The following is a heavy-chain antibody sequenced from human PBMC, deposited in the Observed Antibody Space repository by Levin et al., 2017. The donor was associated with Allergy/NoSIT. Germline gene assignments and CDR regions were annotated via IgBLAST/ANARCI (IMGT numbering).Heavy chain of an antibody. CDR1: GFTFSSYW. J-gene: IGHJ4*02. V-gene: IGHV3-74*01. D-gene: IGHD1-26*01. CDR2: ISSDGSTT. CDR3: ARALIVGATSGGDY. Sequence: PSETLSLTCAASGFTFSSYWMHWVRQAPGKGLVWVSRISSDGSTTNYADSVKGRFIISRDNAGNTLYLQMNSLRAEDTAVYYCARALIVGATSGGDYWGQGTLVTVSS.